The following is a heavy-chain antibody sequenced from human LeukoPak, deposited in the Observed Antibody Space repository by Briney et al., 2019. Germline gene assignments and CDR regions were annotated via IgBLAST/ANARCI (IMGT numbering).Heavy chain of an antibody. CDR2: ISSSSSYI. V-gene: IGHV3-21*04. CDR1: GFTFSSYS. Sequence: GGSLRLSWAASGFTFSSYSMNLGRQAPGKGLELVSSISSSSSYIYYEDSVKGRFTIYRDNAKNSLYLKMNSLRAENTAGYYCARGSLRRSEYWRQGPLVPVSS. D-gene: IGHD6-13*01. J-gene: IGHJ4*02. CDR3: ARGSLRRSEY.